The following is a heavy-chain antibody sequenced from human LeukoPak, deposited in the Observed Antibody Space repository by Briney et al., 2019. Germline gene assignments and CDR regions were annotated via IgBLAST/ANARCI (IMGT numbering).Heavy chain of an antibody. CDR1: GFPFHDHD. D-gene: IGHD3-10*01. CDR2: ISHGGGKE. J-gene: IGHJ6*02. CDR3: ARDKVRGTSHYYGMDV. V-gene: IGHV3-30*03. Sequence: GGSLRLSCAASGFPFHDHDMYWVRQTPGKGLEWVALISHGGGKEHYAESVKGRFTISRDNAKNSLYLQMNSLRAEDTAVYYCARDKVRGTSHYYGMDVWGQGTTVTVSS.